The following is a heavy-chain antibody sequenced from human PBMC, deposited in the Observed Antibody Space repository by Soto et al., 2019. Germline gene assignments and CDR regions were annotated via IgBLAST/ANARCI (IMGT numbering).Heavy chain of an antibody. CDR3: VHRAGIDGNWNGGYFDS. D-gene: IGHD1-1*01. Sequence: QITLRESGPTRVKPTQTLTLTCTFSGFSLSARPVAVGWIRQPPGKALERLALIYWDDDKRYSPSLMSRLTITQYPSKNQVVLTMTNMDPLDTAIYYCVHRAGIDGNWNGGYFDSWGQGALVTVSS. CDR1: GFSLSARPVA. CDR2: IYWDDDK. J-gene: IGHJ4*02. V-gene: IGHV2-5*02.